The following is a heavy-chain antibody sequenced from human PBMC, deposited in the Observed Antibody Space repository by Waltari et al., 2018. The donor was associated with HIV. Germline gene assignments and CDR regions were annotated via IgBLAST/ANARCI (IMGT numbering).Heavy chain of an antibody. CDR1: GYTFTSYG. D-gene: IGHD3-3*01. J-gene: IGHJ6*02. Sequence: QVQLVQSGAVVKKPGASVRISCETSGYTFTSYGIHWVRQAPGQRLEWLGWINAFNYNTKYSQTLQGRVTFTWDTSATTAYMDLISLRPEDTAVYYCARDYDFWSGGYYYFGMDVWGQGTTVTVSS. CDR3: ARDYDFWSGGYYYFGMDV. CDR2: INAFNYNT. V-gene: IGHV1-3*01.